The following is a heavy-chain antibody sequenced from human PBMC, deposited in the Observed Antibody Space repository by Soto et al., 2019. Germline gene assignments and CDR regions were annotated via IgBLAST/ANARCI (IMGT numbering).Heavy chain of an antibody. J-gene: IGHJ4*02. CDR2: IATAGDT. CDR3: ARAPSISGWPLDS. D-gene: IGHD6-19*01. CDR1: GFTFSTYD. V-gene: IGHV3-13*01. Sequence: GGSLRLSCAVSGFTFSTYDMHWVRQATGKGLEWVSTIATAGDTYYPDSVKGRFTISRDSAKNSLYLQMNTLRAGDTAIYYCARAPSISGWPLDSWGQGTLVTVSS.